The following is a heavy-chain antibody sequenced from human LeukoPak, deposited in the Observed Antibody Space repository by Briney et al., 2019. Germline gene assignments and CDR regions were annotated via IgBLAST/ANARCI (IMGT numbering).Heavy chain of an antibody. D-gene: IGHD1-26*01. V-gene: IGHV3-7*01. CDR2: IKQDGSEQ. J-gene: IGHJ4*02. CDR1: GFTFSSYW. Sequence: GGSLRLSCAASGFTFSSYWMTWVRQAPGKGLEWVANIKQDGSEQYYVDSVRGRFTISRDNAKNSLFLQMNSLRAEDTAVYYCARDLRVGAINFDYWGQGILVTVSP. CDR3: ARDLRVGAINFDY.